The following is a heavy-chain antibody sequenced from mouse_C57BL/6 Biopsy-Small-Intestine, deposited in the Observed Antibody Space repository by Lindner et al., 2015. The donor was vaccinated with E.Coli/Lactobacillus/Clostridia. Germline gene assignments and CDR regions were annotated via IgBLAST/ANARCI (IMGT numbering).Heavy chain of an antibody. CDR3: ARSRTAALFDY. V-gene: IGHV1-84*02. CDR2: INAGNGNT. CDR1: GYTFTSYA. D-gene: IGHD3-1*01. J-gene: IGHJ4*01. Sequence: SVKVSCKASGYTFTSYAVHWVRQAPGQSLEWMGWINAGNGNTKYSQKFQGRVTITRDTSASTAYMELSSLRSEDTAVYYCARSRTAALFDYWGQGTLVTVSS.